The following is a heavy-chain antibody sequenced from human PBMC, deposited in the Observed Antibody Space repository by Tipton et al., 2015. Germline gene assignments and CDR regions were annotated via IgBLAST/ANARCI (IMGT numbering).Heavy chain of an antibody. D-gene: IGHD3-10*01. J-gene: IGHJ4*02. CDR3: AIGSKSSFFDY. CDR1: GFSFSGDS. CDR2: IYYSGST. Sequence: LRLSCAASGFSFSGDSMNWVRQAPGKGLEWIANIYYSGSTYYNPSLKSRVTISVDTSKNQFSLKLSSVTAADTAVYYCAIGSKSSFFDYWGQGTLVTVSS. V-gene: IGHV4-38-2*01.